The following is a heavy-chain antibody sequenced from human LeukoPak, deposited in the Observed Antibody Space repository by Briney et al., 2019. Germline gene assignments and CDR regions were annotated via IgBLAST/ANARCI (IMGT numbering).Heavy chain of an antibody. Sequence: GGPLRLSCAASGFAFSLYWMLCVRQAPGKGLVWVSRINSDGSSIRYADSVQGRFTISRDSAKKTVYLQMNSLRGEDTAVYYRARGGCTDGNCYSGGYWGQGTLVTVSS. J-gene: IGHJ4*02. V-gene: IGHV3-74*01. CDR1: GFAFSLYW. D-gene: IGHD2-21*02. CDR2: INSDGSSI. CDR3: ARGGCTDGNCYSGGY.